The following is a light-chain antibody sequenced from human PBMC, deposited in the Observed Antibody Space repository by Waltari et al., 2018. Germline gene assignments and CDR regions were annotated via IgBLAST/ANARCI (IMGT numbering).Light chain of an antibody. CDR1: EDITTY. J-gene: IGKJ4*01. V-gene: IGKV1-33*01. CDR2: DAF. Sequence: DIQMTQSPSSLSASVGDRVTITFQASEDITTYINWYQQKPGKAPKLLIYDAFNLQTGVPSRFSGGGSGTSFTFTISSLQPEDVATYYCQHHANVPLSFGGGTKVEVK. CDR3: QHHANVPLS.